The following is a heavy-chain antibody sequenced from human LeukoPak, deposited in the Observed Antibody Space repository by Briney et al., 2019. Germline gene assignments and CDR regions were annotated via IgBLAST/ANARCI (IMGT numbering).Heavy chain of an antibody. CDR2: INPNSGGT. CDR3: ARPGGSKKAFDI. V-gene: IGHV1-2*02. Sequence: ASVKVSRKASGYTFTGYYMHWVRQAPGQGLEWMGWINPNSGGTNYAQKFQGRVTMTRDTSISTAYMELSRLRSDDTAVYYCARPGGSKKAFDIWGQGTMVTVSS. D-gene: IGHD3-10*01. CDR1: GYTFTGYY. J-gene: IGHJ3*02.